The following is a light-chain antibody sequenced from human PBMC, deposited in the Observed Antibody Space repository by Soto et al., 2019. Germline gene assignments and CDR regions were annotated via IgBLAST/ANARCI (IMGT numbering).Light chain of an antibody. Sequence: EIVLTQSPATLSLSPGERATLSCRASQTVSSYLAWYQQQPGQAPRLLIYDASSRAPGIPARFSGSGSGTDFTLTISSLEPEDFAVYYCQQRSNWPPLTFGGGTKVEIK. CDR1: QTVSSY. CDR3: QQRSNWPPLT. J-gene: IGKJ4*01. V-gene: IGKV3-11*01. CDR2: DAS.